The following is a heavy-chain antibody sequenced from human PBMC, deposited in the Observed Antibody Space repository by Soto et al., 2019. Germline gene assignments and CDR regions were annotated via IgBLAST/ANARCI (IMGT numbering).Heavy chain of an antibody. CDR1: GYSISSSNW. CDR3: ARREIQGPIDY. V-gene: IGHV4-28*01. D-gene: IGHD1-26*01. Sequence: QVQLQESGPGLVKPSDTLSLTCAVSGYSISSSNWWGWIRQPPGKGLARIGYIYYSGTTYYTPSLKGRVAMAVDTSKIQFSLKLTSVTAVDTAVYYCARREIQGPIDYWGQGTLVTVSS. J-gene: IGHJ4*02. CDR2: IYYSGTT.